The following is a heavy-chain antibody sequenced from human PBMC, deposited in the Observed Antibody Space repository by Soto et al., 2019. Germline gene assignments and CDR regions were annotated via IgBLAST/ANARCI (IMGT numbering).Heavy chain of an antibody. D-gene: IGHD3-22*01. Sequence: QVQLQESGPGLMKPSQTLSLTCTVSGGSISSGDYYWSWIRQPPGKGLEWIGSIYYSGSTYYNPSLKSRVTISIDTYTSKNQFSLRLSSVTAADTAIYYCARESGYFETSDYAHSDYWGQGTLVTVSS. CDR2: IYYSGST. CDR3: ARESGYFETSDYAHSDY. V-gene: IGHV4-30-4*01. CDR1: GGSISSGDYY. J-gene: IGHJ4*02.